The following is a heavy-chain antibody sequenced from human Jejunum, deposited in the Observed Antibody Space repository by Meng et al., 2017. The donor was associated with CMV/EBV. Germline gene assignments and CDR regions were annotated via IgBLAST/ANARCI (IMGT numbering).Heavy chain of an antibody. CDR1: DSVASNSAA. CDR3: ARADSGGRSFDY. J-gene: IGHJ4*02. V-gene: IGHV6-1*01. CDR2: TYYRSKWYN. D-gene: IGHD6-19*01. Sequence: DSVASNSAAWNWIRQSTSRGLEWLGRTYYRSKWYNDYSVSVKSRVTINSDTSKNQFSLQLNSLTPEDTAVYYCARADSGGRSFDYWGQGTLVTVSS.